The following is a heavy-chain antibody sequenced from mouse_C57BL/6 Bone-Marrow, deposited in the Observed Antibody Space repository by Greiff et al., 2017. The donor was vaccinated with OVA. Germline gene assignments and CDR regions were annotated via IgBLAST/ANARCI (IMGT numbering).Heavy chain of an antibody. CDR2: SRNKANDYKT. D-gene: IGHD2-4*01. J-gene: IGHJ3*01. CDR3: ARDAGYDYDVPFAY. Sequence: EVKVVESGGGLVQSGRSLRLSCATSGFTFSDFSMEWVRQAPGQGLEWIAASRNKANDYKTEYSASVKGRFIVSRDTSQSILYLQMNALRAEDTAIYYGARDAGYDYDVPFAYWGQGTLVTVSA. CDR1: GFTFSDFS. V-gene: IGHV7-1*01.